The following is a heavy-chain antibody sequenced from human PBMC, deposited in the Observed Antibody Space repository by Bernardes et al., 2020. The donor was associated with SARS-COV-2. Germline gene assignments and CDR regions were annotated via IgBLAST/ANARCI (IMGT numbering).Heavy chain of an antibody. D-gene: IGHD6-19*01. J-gene: IGHJ6*01. Sequence: ASVKVSCKVSGYTLTELSMHWVRQAPGKGLEWMGGFDPEDGETIFAQKFQGRVTMTEDTSTDTAYMELSSLRSEDTAVYYCATAVAVAGFYYYYGMDVWGQGNTVTVYS. CDR3: ATAVAVAGFYYYYGMDV. CDR2: FDPEDGET. CDR1: GYTLTELS. V-gene: IGHV1-24*01.